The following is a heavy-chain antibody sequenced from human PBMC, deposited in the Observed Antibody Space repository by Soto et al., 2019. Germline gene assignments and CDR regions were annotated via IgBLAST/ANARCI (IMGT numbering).Heavy chain of an antibody. Sequence: ASVKVSCKASGYTFTSYYMHWVRQAPGQGLEWMGIINPSGGSTSYAQKFQGRVTITADESTSTAYMELSSLRSEDTAVYYCARNYYDMSLGAFDIWGQGTMVTVSS. V-gene: IGHV1-46*01. CDR1: GYTFTSYY. CDR3: ARNYYDMSLGAFDI. CDR2: INPSGGST. D-gene: IGHD3-22*01. J-gene: IGHJ3*02.